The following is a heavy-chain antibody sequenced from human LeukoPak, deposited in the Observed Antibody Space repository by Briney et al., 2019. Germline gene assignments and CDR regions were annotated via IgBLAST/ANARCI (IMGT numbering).Heavy chain of an antibody. CDR2: ISGSGGST. D-gene: IGHD3-16*01. CDR3: ARGGGVAYSLYFDY. CDR1: GFTFSSYA. J-gene: IGHJ4*02. Sequence: TGGSLRLSCAASGFTFSSYAMSWVRQAPGKGLEWVSAISGSGGSTYYADSVKGRFTISRDNSKNTLYLQMNSLRAEDTAVYYCARGGGVAYSLYFDYWGQGTLVTVSS. V-gene: IGHV3-23*01.